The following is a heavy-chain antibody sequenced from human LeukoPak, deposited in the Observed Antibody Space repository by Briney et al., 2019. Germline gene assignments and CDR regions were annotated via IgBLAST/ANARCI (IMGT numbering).Heavy chain of an antibody. V-gene: IGHV3-9*03. CDR1: GFTFDDYA. D-gene: IGHD6-13*01. CDR3: AKGGSGGPSFFGRGYSSSWYPPFFDY. Sequence: TGGSLRLSCAASGFTFDDYAMHWVRHAPGKGLEWVSGISWNSGSIDYADSVKGRFTISRDNAKNSLYLQMNSLRAEDMALYYCAKGGSGGPSFFGRGYSSSWYPPFFDYWGQGTLVTVSS. CDR2: ISWNSGSI. J-gene: IGHJ4*02.